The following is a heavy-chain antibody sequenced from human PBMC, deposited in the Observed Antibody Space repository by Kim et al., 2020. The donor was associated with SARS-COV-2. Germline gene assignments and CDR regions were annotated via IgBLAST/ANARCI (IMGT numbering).Heavy chain of an antibody. CDR1: GLNFDNSA. V-gene: IGHV3-30*03. D-gene: IGHD3-10*01. CDR2: ISFDGRNK. Sequence: GGSLRLSCTASGLNFDNSAMHWVRQTPGKGLEWVAVISFDGRNKDYADPVKGRFTISRDNSRSTLFLEMNSLRVEDTALYYCARGNYYDSKTLSDYYNGMDVWGEGATVTVSS. CDR3: ARGNYYDSKTLSDYYNGMDV. J-gene: IGHJ6*03.